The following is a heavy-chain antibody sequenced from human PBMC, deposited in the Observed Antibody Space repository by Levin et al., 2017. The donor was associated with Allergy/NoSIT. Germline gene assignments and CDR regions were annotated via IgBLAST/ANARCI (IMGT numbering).Heavy chain of an antibody. Sequence: PGGSLRLSCAASGFTFSSYGMHWVRQAPGKGLEWVAVIWYDGSNKYYADSVKGRFTISRDNSKNTLYLQMNSLRAEDTAVYYCARDHCGGDCYLDYWGQGTLVTVSS. CDR3: ARDHCGGDCYLDY. D-gene: IGHD2-21*02. J-gene: IGHJ4*02. CDR2: IWYDGSNK. CDR1: GFTFSSYG. V-gene: IGHV3-33*01.